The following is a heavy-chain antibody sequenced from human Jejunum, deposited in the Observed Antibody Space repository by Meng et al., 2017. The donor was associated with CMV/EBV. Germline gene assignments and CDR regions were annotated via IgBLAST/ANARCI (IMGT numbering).Heavy chain of an antibody. J-gene: IGHJ1*01. CDR3: VTASGSSGNGVWEGH. V-gene: IGHV3-23*01. Sequence: FSFSKYAMGWVRQAPGKGLEWVSAISGPGSTTYYADSAEGRFTITRDNSKNTVYLQMNSLRDGDTAVYYCVTASGSSGNGVWEGHWGQGTLVTVSS. CDR2: ISGPGSTT. CDR1: FSFSKYA. D-gene: IGHD5-12*01.